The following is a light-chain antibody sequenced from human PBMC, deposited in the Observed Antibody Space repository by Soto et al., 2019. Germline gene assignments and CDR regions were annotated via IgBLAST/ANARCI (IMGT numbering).Light chain of an antibody. V-gene: IGKV1-17*01. Sequence: DIQMTQSPSSLSASVGDRVKITCRASQAIRNALGWFQQRPGKAPKRLIYAGSTLQGGVPSRFSGGGSRTEFTLTISSLQPEDFATYYCLQHNTYPWTFGQGTKVEV. CDR3: LQHNTYPWT. CDR2: AGS. J-gene: IGKJ1*01. CDR1: QAIRNA.